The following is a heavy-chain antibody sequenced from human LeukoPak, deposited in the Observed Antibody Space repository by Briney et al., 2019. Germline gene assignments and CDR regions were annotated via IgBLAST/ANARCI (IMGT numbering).Heavy chain of an antibody. CDR1: GFTFSSYA. D-gene: IGHD3-22*01. CDR3: AKDICQYYYDSSGCGAFQH. V-gene: IGHV3-23*01. CDR2: ISGSGGYT. Sequence: HPGGSLRLSCAASGFTFSSYAMSWVRQAPEKGLEWVSAISGSGGYTYYADSVKGRFTFSRDNSKNTVYLQMNSLRAEDTAVYYCAKDICQYYYDSSGCGAFQHWGQGTLVTVSS. J-gene: IGHJ1*01.